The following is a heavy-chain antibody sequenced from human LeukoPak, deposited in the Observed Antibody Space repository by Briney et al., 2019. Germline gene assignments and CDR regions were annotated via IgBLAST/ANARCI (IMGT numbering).Heavy chain of an antibody. Sequence: PGGSLRLSCAASGFTFSSYAMHWVRQAPGKGLEWVAVISYDGSNKYYADSVKGRFTISRDNSKNTLFLQMNSLRVEDTAVYYCAKDGPEIVNAYYYYMDVWGKGTTVTVSS. D-gene: IGHD5-24*01. CDR1: GFTFSSYA. V-gene: IGHV3-30*04. J-gene: IGHJ6*03. CDR3: AKDGPEIVNAYYYYMDV. CDR2: ISYDGSNK.